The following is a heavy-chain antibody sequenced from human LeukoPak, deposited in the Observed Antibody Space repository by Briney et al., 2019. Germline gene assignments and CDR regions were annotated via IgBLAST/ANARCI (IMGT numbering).Heavy chain of an antibody. CDR2: IKQDGSEN. D-gene: IGHD2-15*01. CDR1: GFTFGSYC. CDR3: ARDGYCSGGNCFRKNDY. Sequence: GRTLRLSCAASGFTFGSYCMSCVPQAPGKGLEWVANIKQDGSENYYVDSVKGRFTISRDNAKNSLYLQMNSLRAEDTAVYYCARDGYCSGGNCFRKNDYWGQGTLVTVPS. J-gene: IGHJ4*02. V-gene: IGHV3-7*01.